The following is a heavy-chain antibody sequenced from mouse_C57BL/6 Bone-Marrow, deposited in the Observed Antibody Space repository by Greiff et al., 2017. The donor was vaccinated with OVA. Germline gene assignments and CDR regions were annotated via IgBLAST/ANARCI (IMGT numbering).Heavy chain of an antibody. J-gene: IGHJ3*01. CDR3: ARGKSPWFAH. CDR2: IYPRSGNT. CDR1: GYTFTSYG. V-gene: IGHV1-81*01. D-gene: IGHD1-3*01. Sequence: LVESGAELARPGASVKLSCKASGYTFTSYGISWVKQRTGQGLEWIGEIYPRSGNTYYNEKFKGKATLTADKSSSTAYMELRSLTSEDAAVYFCARGKSPWFAHWGQGTLVTVSA.